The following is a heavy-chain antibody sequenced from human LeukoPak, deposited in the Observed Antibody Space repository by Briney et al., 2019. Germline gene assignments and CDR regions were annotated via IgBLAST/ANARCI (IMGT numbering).Heavy chain of an antibody. CDR1: GFTFSNYW. Sequence: GGSLRLSCAASGFTFSNYWMDWVRQSPGKGLEWVANIKEDGSDKYYVDSVKGRFTISRDNAKNSLYLQMNSLRAEDTAAYYCAKGSYYDSSGSFYFDYWGQGTLVTVSS. J-gene: IGHJ4*02. D-gene: IGHD3-22*01. CDR3: AKGSYYDSSGSFYFDY. V-gene: IGHV3-7*03. CDR2: IKEDGSDK.